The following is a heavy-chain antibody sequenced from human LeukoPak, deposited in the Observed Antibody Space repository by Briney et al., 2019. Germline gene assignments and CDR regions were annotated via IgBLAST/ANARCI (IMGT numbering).Heavy chain of an antibody. D-gene: IGHD3-22*01. V-gene: IGHV1-2*02. CDR1: GYTFTGYY. Sequence: ASVKVSCKASGYTFTGYYMHWVRQAPGQRLEWMGWINPNSGGTNYAQKFQGRVTMTRDTSISTAFMELSRLRSDDTAVYYCAREMNYYDSSGYYYVLAAFAIWGHGTMVTVSS. J-gene: IGHJ3*02. CDR3: AREMNYYDSSGYYYVLAAFAI. CDR2: INPNSGGT.